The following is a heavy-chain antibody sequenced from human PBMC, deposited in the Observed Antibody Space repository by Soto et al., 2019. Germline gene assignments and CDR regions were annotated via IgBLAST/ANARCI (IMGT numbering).Heavy chain of an antibody. CDR3: ARVSMGGYYDSSGYYYSFDY. CDR1: GYTFTGYY. V-gene: IGHV1-2*02. J-gene: IGHJ4*02. D-gene: IGHD3-22*01. CDR2: INPNSGGT. Sequence: ASVKVSCKASGYTFTGYYMHWVRQAPGQGLEWMGWINPNSGGTNYAQKFQGRVTMTRDTSISTAYMELSRLRSDDTAAYYCARVSMGGYYDSSGYYYSFDYWGQGTLVTVSS.